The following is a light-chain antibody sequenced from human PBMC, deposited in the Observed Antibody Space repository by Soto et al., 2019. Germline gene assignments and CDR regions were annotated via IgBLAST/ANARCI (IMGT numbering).Light chain of an antibody. CDR3: QSYDSSLSAPYV. Sequence: QSVLTQPPSVSGALGQGVTISCTGSSSNIGAGYDVHWYQQLPGTAPKLLIYGNSNRPSGVPDRFSGSKSGSSASLAITGLQSEDEADYYCQSYDSSLSAPYVFGSGTKVTVL. CDR2: GNS. J-gene: IGLJ1*01. CDR1: SSNIGAGYD. V-gene: IGLV1-40*01.